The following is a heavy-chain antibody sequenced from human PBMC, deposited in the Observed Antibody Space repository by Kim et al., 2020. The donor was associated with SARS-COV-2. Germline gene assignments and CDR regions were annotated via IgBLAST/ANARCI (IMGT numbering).Heavy chain of an antibody. CDR3: ARDFRKWLRFLDLPLGY. D-gene: IGHD5-12*01. V-gene: IGHV1-46*01. Sequence: ASVKVSCKASGYTFTSYYMHWVRQAPGQGLEWMGIINPSGGSTSYAQKFQGRVTMTRDTSTSTVYMELSSLRSEDTAVYYCARDFRKWLRFLDLPLGYWGQGTLVTVSS. CDR1: GYTFTSYY. CDR2: INPSGGST. J-gene: IGHJ4*02.